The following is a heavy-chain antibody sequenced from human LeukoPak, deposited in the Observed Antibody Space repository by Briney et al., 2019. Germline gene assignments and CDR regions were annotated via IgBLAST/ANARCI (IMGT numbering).Heavy chain of an antibody. CDR3: ARVGYYGSGSYYPQTGYWYFDL. Sequence: SQTLSLTCTVSGNSISGNYYWNWIRQPPGKGLEWIGYIYYSGSTNYNPSLKSRVTISVDTSKNQFSLKLSSVTAADTAVYYCARVGYYGSGSYYPQTGYWYFDLWGRGTLVTVSS. V-gene: IGHV4-59*01. CDR2: IYYSGST. D-gene: IGHD3-10*01. J-gene: IGHJ2*01. CDR1: GNSISGNYY.